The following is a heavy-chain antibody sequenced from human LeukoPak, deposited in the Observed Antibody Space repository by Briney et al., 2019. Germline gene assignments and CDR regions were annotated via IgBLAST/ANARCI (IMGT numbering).Heavy chain of an antibody. V-gene: IGHV1-18*01. D-gene: IGHD5-12*01. J-gene: IGHJ4*02. CDR2: ISAYNGNT. CDR1: GYTYTSYG. CDR3: ARTRSGYDLFDY. Sequence: ASVKVSCKASGYTYTSYGISWVRQAPGQGLEWMGWISAYNGNTNYAQKLQGRVTMTTDTSTSTAYMELRSLRSDDTAVYYCARTRSGYDLFDYWGQGTLVTISS.